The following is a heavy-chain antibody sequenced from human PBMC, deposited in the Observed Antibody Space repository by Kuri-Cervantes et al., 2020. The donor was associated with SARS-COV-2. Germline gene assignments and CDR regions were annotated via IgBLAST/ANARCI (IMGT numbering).Heavy chain of an antibody. J-gene: IGHJ1*01. V-gene: IGHV3-11*06. CDR1: GFTFSDYY. CDR3: ARNTYYYDSSGYYYVDFQH. Sequence: GESLKISCAASGFTFSDYYMSWIRQAPGKGLEWVSSISSSSSYIYYADSVKGRFTISRDNAKNSLYLQMNSLRAEDTAVYYCARNTYYYDSSGYYYVDFQHWGQGTLVTVSS. D-gene: IGHD3-22*01. CDR2: ISSSSSYI.